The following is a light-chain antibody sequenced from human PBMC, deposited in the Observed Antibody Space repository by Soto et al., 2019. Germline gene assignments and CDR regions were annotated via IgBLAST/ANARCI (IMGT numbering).Light chain of an antibody. V-gene: IGLV2-14*03. CDR1: SSDVGGRDF. CDR3: SSYTSTTTEL. CDR2: NVN. J-gene: IGLJ3*02. Sequence: QSALTQVASVSGSPGQSITISCTGTSSDVGGRDFVSWYQQHPGKAPKLIIYNVNYRPSGVSDRFSGSKSGNTASLTISGLQADDEADYYCSSYTSTTTELFGGGTKVTVL.